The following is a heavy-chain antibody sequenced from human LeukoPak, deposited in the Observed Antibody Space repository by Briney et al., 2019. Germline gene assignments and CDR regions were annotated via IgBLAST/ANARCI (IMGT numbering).Heavy chain of an antibody. Sequence: SETLSLTCTVSGDSISSSSYYWGWIRQPPGKGLEWIETISYSGSTYHNPSLKSRVTISVDTSKNQFSLKLISVTAADTAVYYCARRGMSMIRGLITYFFDYWGQGILVTVSS. V-gene: IGHV4-39*01. CDR1: GDSISSSSYY. CDR3: ARRGMSMIRGLITYFFDY. J-gene: IGHJ4*02. CDR2: ISYSGST. D-gene: IGHD3-10*01.